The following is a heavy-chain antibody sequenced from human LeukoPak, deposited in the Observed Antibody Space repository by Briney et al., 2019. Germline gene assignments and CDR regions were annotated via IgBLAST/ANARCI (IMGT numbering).Heavy chain of an antibody. D-gene: IGHD2-8*01. CDR2: IYYSGST. J-gene: IGHJ4*02. Sequence: SETLSLTCTVSGGSISSGGYYWSWIRQHPGKGLEWIGYIYYSGSTYYNPSLKSRVTISVDTSKNQFSLKLSSVTAADTAVYYCARRGARFLIDYFDYWGQGTLVTVSS. CDR1: GGSISSGGYY. V-gene: IGHV4-31*03. CDR3: ARRGARFLIDYFDY.